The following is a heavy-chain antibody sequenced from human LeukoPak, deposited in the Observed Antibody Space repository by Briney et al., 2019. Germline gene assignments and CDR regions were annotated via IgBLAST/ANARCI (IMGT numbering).Heavy chain of an antibody. CDR1: GFTFSSYE. CDR3: ARDSPVYYGSGSYYLYYYMDV. CDR2: ISSSGSTI. D-gene: IGHD3-10*01. J-gene: IGHJ6*03. Sequence: GGSLRLSCAASGFTFSSYEMNWVRQAPGKGLEWVSYISSSGSTIYYADSVKGRFTISRDNAKNSLYLQMNSLRAEDTAVYYCARDSPVYYGSGSYYLYYYMDVWGKGTTVTISS. V-gene: IGHV3-48*03.